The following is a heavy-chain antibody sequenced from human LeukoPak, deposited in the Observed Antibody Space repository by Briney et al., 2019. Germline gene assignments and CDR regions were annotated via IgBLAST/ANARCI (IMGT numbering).Heavy chain of an antibody. V-gene: IGHV3-21*01. CDR3: ARDLYSGYDLPQHYYYHGLDV. CDR1: GFAFSSYP. J-gene: IGHJ6*02. D-gene: IGHD5-12*01. CDR2: ISSSSSYI. Sequence: GGSLRLSCAASGFAFSSYPMNWVRQAPGKGLEWVSSISSSSSYIYYADSLKGRFTISRDNAKNSLYLQMNSLRAEDTAVYFCARDLYSGYDLPQHYYYHGLDVWGRGTTVTVSS.